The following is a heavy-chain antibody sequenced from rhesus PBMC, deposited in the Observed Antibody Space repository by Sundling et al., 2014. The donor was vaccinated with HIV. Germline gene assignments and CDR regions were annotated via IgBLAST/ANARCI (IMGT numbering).Heavy chain of an antibody. CDR1: GGSISSNF. CDR2: IHGRGTST. V-gene: IGHV4-169*01. Sequence: QLQLQESGPGLVKPSETLSVTCAVSGGSISSNFWSWIRQAPGKGLEWIGYIHGRGTSTNYNPSLKSRVTISTDTSQSQFSLKLTSLTAADTAVYFCARRLRYFDYWGQGVLVTVSS. J-gene: IGHJ4*01. CDR3: ARRLRYFDY.